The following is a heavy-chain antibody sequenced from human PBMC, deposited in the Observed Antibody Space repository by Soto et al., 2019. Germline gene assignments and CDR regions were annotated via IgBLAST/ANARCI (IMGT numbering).Heavy chain of an antibody. Sequence: ASDTLSLTCTVAGTSISSYYWTWIPQPPGKGLEWIGFIYNSGSTHYNPSLRSRVTISVDTSKNQFSLKLRSVTAADTAVYYCASMGYHYGSGSYPLDYWGQGTLVTVS. V-gene: IGHV4-59*08. CDR1: GTSISSYY. CDR2: IYNSGST. J-gene: IGHJ4*02. CDR3: ASMGYHYGSGSYPLDY. D-gene: IGHD3-10*01.